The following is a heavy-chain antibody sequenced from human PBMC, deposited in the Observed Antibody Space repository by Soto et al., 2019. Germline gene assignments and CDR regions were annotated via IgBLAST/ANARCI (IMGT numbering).Heavy chain of an antibody. CDR1: GGSIDDDTYC. J-gene: IGHJ5*02. Sequence: SETLSLTSPVSGGSIDDDTYCWGWIRQPPGKGLEWIGSIYYSGTSSYNPSLESRVTMSVDTSKKQLSLRLRSVTAADTAVYYCARLHCDSPNCVPLDPWGQGTLVTVSS. V-gene: IGHV4-39*01. CDR2: IYYSGTS. CDR3: ARLHCDSPNCVPLDP. D-gene: IGHD2-2*01.